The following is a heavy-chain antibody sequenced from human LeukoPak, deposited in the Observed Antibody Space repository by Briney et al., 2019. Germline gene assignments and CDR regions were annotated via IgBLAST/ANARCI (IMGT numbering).Heavy chain of an antibody. V-gene: IGHV4-30-2*01. CDR3: ARERRDGYRPIDY. Sequence: PSETLSLTCAVSGGSISSGGYSWSWIRQPPGKGLEWIGYIYHSGSTYYNPSLKSRVTISVDTSKNQFSLKLSSVTAADTAVYYCARERRDGYRPIDYWGQGTLVTVSS. CDR1: GGSISSGGYS. D-gene: IGHD5-24*01. CDR2: IYHSGST. J-gene: IGHJ4*02.